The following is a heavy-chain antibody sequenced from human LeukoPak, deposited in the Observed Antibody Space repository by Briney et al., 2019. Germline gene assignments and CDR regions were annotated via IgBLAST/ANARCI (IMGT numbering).Heavy chain of an antibody. V-gene: IGHV4-4*02. J-gene: IGHJ5*02. D-gene: IGHD3-22*01. Sequence: SETLSLTCAVSGGSISSSNWWSWVRRPPGKGLEWIGEIYHSGSTNYNPSLKSRVTISVDKSKNQFSLKLSSVTAADTAVYYCARDLGYYDSSGYYYDHNWFDPWGQGTLVTVSS. CDR2: IYHSGST. CDR1: GGSISSSNW. CDR3: ARDLGYYDSSGYYYDHNWFDP.